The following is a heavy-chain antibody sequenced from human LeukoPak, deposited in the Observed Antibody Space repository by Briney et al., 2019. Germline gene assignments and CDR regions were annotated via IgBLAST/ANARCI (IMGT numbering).Heavy chain of an antibody. V-gene: IGHV4-39*01. D-gene: IGHD3-10*01. J-gene: IGHJ4*02. CDR3: GRLQWFGNYLPGSLDY. CDR2: IYYGGTT. CDR1: GGSVSSRSYY. Sequence: SETLSLTCTVFGGSVSSRSYYWGWIRQPPGKGLEWIGSIYYGGTTYYNPSLKSRVTIALDTPKNQFSLKLSSVTAADTAVYYWGRLQWFGNYLPGSLDYWGQGTLATVSS.